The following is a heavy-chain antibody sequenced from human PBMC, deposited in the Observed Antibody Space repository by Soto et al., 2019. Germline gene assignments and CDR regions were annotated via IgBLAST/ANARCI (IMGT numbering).Heavy chain of an antibody. CDR3: ARDRYGDYLIDI. CDR1: AFTFSTFS. V-gene: IGHV3-48*01. J-gene: IGHJ3*02. Sequence: EVQLVESGGVLVQPGESLRLSCAASAFTFSTFSMNWVRQSPGKGLEWVSYISSSTSTIYYADSVKGRFTISRDTAKHSLYLQMNSLRAEDTAVYYCARDRYGDYLIDIWGQGTMVTVFS. D-gene: IGHD4-17*01. CDR2: ISSSTSTI.